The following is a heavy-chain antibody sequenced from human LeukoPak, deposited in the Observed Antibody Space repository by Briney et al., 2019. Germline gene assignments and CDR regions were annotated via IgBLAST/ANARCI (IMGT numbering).Heavy chain of an antibody. Sequence: GGSLRLSCAASGFTFSSYAMSWARQAPGKGLEWVSAISGSGRSTYYADSVKGRFTISRDNSKNTLYLQMNSLRAEDTAVYYCARDPSSWYFDYWGPGNLGSVSS. CDR2: ISGSGRST. CDR3: ARDPSSWYFDY. CDR1: GFTFSSYA. J-gene: IGHJ4*02. D-gene: IGHD6-13*01. V-gene: IGHV3-23*01.